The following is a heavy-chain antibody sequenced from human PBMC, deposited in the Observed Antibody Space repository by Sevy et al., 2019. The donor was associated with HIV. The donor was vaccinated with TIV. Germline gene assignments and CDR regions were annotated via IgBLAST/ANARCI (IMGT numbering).Heavy chain of an antibody. J-gene: IGHJ5*02. CDR1: GFTLSDSG. V-gene: IGHV3-30*02. CDR2: IQVDGREK. Sequence: GGSLRLSCAASGFTLSDSGVHWVRQAPGKWLEWVAFIQVDGREKFYTDSVKGRFTISRDSSKNTVYLQMNSLRGEDTAVYYCAKRPTAAWGQGTLVTFSS. CDR3: AKRPTAA.